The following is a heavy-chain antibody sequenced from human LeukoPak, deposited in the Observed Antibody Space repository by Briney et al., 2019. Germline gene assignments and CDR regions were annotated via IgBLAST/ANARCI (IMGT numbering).Heavy chain of an antibody. J-gene: IGHJ4*02. CDR1: GGSISSSSYY. D-gene: IGHD3-10*01. CDR2: IYYSGTT. Sequence: PSETLSLTCTVSGGSISSSSYYWGWIRQPPGKGLEWIGTIYYSGTTYYNPSLKSRVTISVDTSKNQFSLKLSSVTAADTAVYYCARYDRLVGVDYWGQGTLVTVSS. V-gene: IGHV4-39*01. CDR3: ARYDRLVGVDY.